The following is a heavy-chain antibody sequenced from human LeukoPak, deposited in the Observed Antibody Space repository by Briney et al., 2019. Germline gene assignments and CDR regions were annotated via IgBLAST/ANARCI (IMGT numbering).Heavy chain of an antibody. Sequence: GGSLRLSCAASGFTFSSYAMSWVRQAPGKGLEWVSAISGSGGSTYYADSVKGRFTISRDNSKNTLYLQMNSLRAEDTAVYYCAKAHGGVTPWYYYYGMDVWGQGTTVTVSS. J-gene: IGHJ6*02. CDR1: GFTFSSYA. V-gene: IGHV3-23*01. CDR3: AKAHGGVTPWYYYYGMDV. CDR2: ISGSGGST. D-gene: IGHD3-16*01.